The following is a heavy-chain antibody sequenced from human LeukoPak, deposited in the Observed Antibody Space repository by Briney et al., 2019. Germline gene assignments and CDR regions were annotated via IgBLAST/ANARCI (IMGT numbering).Heavy chain of an antibody. CDR1: GYSFTTYW. CDR3: ARLGGTYYVAY. CDR2: IYPGDSDT. Sequence: GESLKISCKGSGYSFTTYWIAWVRQTPGKGLEWMGIIYPGDSDTKYSPSFQGQVTISADRSISTAYLQLNSLRASDTAMYYCARLGGTYYVAYWGQGTLVTVSS. D-gene: IGHD1-26*01. J-gene: IGHJ4*02. V-gene: IGHV5-51*01.